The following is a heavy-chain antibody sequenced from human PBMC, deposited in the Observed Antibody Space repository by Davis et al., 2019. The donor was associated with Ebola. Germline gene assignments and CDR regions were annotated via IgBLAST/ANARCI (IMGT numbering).Heavy chain of an antibody. D-gene: IGHD3-10*01. V-gene: IGHV3-23*01. J-gene: IGHJ4*02. CDR3: TRPRLPDGSGSYDFHY. Sequence: GESLKISCAASGLTFSSYTMSCVRQATGKGLGWVSAISGSGVSTYYTDSVKGRITISRDNSKNTLYLQMNSLRAEDTAVYYCTRPRLPDGSGSYDFHYWGQGTLVTVSS. CDR1: GLTFSSYT. CDR2: ISGSGVST.